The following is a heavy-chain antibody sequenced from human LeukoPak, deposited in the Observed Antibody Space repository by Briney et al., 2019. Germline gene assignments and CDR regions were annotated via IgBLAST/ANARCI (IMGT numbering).Heavy chain of an antibody. CDR3: ARGGGAAGPRGWFDP. J-gene: IGHJ5*02. CDR2: IIPIFGIA. V-gene: IGHV1-69*04. Sequence: ASVKVSCKAPGGTFSSYAISWVRQAPGQGLEWMGRIIPIFGIANYAQKFQGRVTITADKSTSTAYMELSSLRSEDTAVYYCARGGGAAGPRGWFDPWGQGTLVTVSS. CDR1: GGTFSSYA. D-gene: IGHD6-13*01.